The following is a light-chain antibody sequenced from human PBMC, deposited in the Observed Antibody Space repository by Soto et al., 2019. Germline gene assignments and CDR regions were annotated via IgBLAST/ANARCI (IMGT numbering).Light chain of an antibody. CDR1: QTISSW. V-gene: IGKV1-5*03. J-gene: IGKJ1*01. CDR3: QQYNSFPWT. CDR2: KAS. Sequence: DIQMTQSPSTLSGSVGDRVTITCRASQTISSWLAWYQQKPGKAPKLLIYKASTLKSGVPSRFSGSGSGTEFTLTISSLQPDDFAGYYCQQYNSFPWTFGQGTKVDI.